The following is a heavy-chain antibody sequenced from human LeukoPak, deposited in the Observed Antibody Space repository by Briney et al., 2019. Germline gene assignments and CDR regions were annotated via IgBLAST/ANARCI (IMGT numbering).Heavy chain of an antibody. V-gene: IGHV3-21*01. J-gene: IGHJ3*02. Sequence: GGSLRLSCAASGFTFSSYSMNWVRQAPGKGLEWVSSISSSSSYIYYADSVKGRFTISRDNAKNSLYLQMNSLRAEDTAVYYCARRYPAAEDAFDIWGQGTMVTVSS. CDR1: GFTFSSYS. D-gene: IGHD2-2*01. CDR2: ISSSSSYI. CDR3: ARRYPAAEDAFDI.